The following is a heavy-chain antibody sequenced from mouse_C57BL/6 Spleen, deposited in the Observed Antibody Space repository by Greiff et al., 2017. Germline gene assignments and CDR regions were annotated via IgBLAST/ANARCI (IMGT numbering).Heavy chain of an antibody. J-gene: IGHJ3*01. D-gene: IGHD1-1*01. CDR3: ARPNDYYGSAPFAY. Sequence: EVKLVESGGGLVKPGGSLTLSCAASGFTFSSYTMSWVRQTPEKRLEWVATICGGGGNTYYPDSVKGRFTLSRDNATNTLYLQMSSLRSEDTALYYCARPNDYYGSAPFAYWGQGTLVTVSA. CDR1: GFTFSSYT. V-gene: IGHV5-9*01. CDR2: ICGGGGNT.